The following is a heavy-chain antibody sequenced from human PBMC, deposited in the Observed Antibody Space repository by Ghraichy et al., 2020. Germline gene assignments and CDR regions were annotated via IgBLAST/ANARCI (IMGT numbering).Heavy chain of an antibody. CDR3: ARVYCSGGSCPYYYYGMDV. Sequence: SCAASGFTFSSYWMSWVRQAPGKGLEWVANIKQDGSEKYYVDSVKGRFTISRDNAKNSLYLQMNSLRAEDTAVYYCARVYCSGGSCPYYYYGMDVWGQGTTVTVSS. CDR1: GFTFSSYW. V-gene: IGHV3-7*03. D-gene: IGHD2-15*01. J-gene: IGHJ6*02. CDR2: IKQDGSEK.